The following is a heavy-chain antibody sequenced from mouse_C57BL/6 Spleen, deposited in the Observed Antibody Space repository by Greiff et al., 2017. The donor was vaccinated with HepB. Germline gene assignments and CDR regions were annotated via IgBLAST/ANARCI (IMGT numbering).Heavy chain of an antibody. V-gene: IGHV1-61*01. Sequence: VQLQQPGAELVRPGSSVKLSFQASGYTFTSYWMDWVKQRPGQGLEWIGNIYPSDSETHYNQKFKDKATLTVDKSSSTAYMQLSSLTSEDSAVYYCARRGNSYWYFDVWGTGTTVTVSS. CDR2: IYPSDSET. D-gene: IGHD2-1*01. CDR1: GYTFTSYW. CDR3: ARRGNSYWYFDV. J-gene: IGHJ1*03.